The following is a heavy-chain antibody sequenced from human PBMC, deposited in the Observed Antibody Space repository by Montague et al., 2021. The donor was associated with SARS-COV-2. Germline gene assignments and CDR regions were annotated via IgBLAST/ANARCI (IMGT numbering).Heavy chain of an antibody. Sequence: SETLSLTCTVSGGSISSSSYYWGWIRQPPGKGLEWIGSIYYSGSTYYNPSLKSRVTISVDTSKNQFSLKLSSVTAADTAVYYYAGLRVLRYFDWLLPNYYFDYWGQGTLVTVSS. V-gene: IGHV4-39*01. J-gene: IGHJ4*02. D-gene: IGHD3-9*01. CDR3: AGLRVLRYFDWLLPNYYFDY. CDR2: IYYSGST. CDR1: GGSISSSSYY.